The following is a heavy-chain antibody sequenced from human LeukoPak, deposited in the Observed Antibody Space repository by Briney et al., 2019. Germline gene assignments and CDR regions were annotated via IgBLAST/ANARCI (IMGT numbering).Heavy chain of an antibody. D-gene: IGHD4-17*01. Sequence: SETLSLTCTVSGGSISSYYWSWIRQPPGKGLEWIGYIYYSGSTNYNPSLESRVTISVDTSKNQFSLKLSPVTAADTAVYYCARDSTVADDAFDIWGQGTMVTVSS. CDR2: IYYSGST. J-gene: IGHJ3*02. V-gene: IGHV4-59*01. CDR3: ARDSTVADDAFDI. CDR1: GGSISSYY.